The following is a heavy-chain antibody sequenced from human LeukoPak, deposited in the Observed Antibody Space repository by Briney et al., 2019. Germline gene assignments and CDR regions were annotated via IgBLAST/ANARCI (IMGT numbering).Heavy chain of an antibody. J-gene: IGHJ4*02. D-gene: IGHD3-9*01. CDR1: GFTFSSYS. V-gene: IGHV3-48*04. CDR2: ISSSSSTI. CDR3: ARGLYDILTGSTYFDY. Sequence: PGGSLRLSCAASGFTFSSYSMNWVRQAPGKGLEWVSYISSSSSTIYYADSVKGRFTISRDNAKNSLYLQMNSLRAEDTAVYYCARGLYDILTGSTYFDYWGLGTLVTVSS.